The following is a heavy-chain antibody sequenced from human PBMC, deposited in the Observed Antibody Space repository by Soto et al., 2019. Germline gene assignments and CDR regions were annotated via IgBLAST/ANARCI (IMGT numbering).Heavy chain of an antibody. V-gene: IGHV4-34*01. CDR1: GGSFSGYY. CDR3: ARSNWFDP. J-gene: IGHJ5*02. CDR2: INHSGST. Sequence: SETLSLTCAVYGGSFSGYYWSWIRQPPGKGLEWIGEINHSGSTNYNPSLKSRVTISVDTSKNQFSLKLSSVTAADTAVYYCARSNWFDPWGQGTRVTVSS.